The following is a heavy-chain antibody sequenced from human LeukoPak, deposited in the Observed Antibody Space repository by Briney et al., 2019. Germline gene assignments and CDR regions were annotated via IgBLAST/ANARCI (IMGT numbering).Heavy chain of an antibody. V-gene: IGHV4-39*01. D-gene: IGHD6-13*01. CDR1: GGSISSSSYY. Sequence: PSETLSLTCTVSGGSISSSSYYWGWIRQPPGKWLEWIGSIYYSGSTYYNPSLKSRVTISVDTSKNQFSLKLNSVTAADTAVYYCAKRGSNTWSDFDYWGQGTLVTVSS. CDR3: AKRGSNTWSDFDY. J-gene: IGHJ4*02. CDR2: IYYSGST.